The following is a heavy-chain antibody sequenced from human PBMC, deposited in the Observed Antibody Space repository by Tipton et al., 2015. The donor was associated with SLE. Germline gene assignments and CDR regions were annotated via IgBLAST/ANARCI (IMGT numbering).Heavy chain of an antibody. V-gene: IGHV4-38-2*01. CDR3: ARNRGWYNWYFDL. D-gene: IGHD6-19*01. J-gene: IGHJ2*01. Sequence: LRLSCAVSGYSISSGYYWGWIRQPPGKGLEWIGSIYHSGSTYYNPSLKSRVTISVDTSKNQFSLKLSSVTAADTAVYYCARNRGWYNWYFDLWGRGTLVTVSS. CDR1: GYSISSGYY. CDR2: IYHSGST.